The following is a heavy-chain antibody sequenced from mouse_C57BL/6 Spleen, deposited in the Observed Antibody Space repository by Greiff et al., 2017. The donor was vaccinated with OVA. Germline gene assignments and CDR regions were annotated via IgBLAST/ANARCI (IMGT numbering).Heavy chain of an antibody. V-gene: IGHV1-82*01. J-gene: IGHJ3*01. CDR3: ARGYDPAWFAY. D-gene: IGHD2-14*01. Sequence: QVQLKESGPELVKPGASVKISCKASGYAFSSSWMNWVKQRPGKGLEWVGRIYPGDGDTNYNGKFKGKATLTADKSSSTAYMQLSSLTSEDSAVYFCARGYDPAWFAYWGQGTLVTVSA. CDR2: IYPGDGDT. CDR1: GYAFSSSW.